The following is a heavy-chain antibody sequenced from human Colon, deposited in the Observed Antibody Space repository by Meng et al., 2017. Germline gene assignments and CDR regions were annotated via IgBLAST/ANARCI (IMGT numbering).Heavy chain of an antibody. V-gene: IGHV4-61*01. D-gene: IGHD1-14*01. Sequence: QVQLQESGPGLVRPSETLSLTCTVSGGSVSSGTYDWSWIRQPPGKGLEWIGCIYYSGTTNYNPSLKSRVTISVDTSKNQFSLKLSSVTPADTAVYFCARDRVPGKYWGQGTLVTVSS. CDR1: GGSVSSGTYD. CDR2: IYYSGTT. CDR3: ARDRVPGKY. J-gene: IGHJ4*02.